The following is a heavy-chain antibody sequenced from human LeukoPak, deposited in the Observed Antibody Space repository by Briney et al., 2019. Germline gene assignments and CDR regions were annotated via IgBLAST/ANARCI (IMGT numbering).Heavy chain of an antibody. CDR1: GGSISSGGYY. J-gene: IGHJ6*02. V-gene: IGHV4-31*03. CDR3: ARDYLDSYYYYGMDV. Sequence: SETLSLTCTVSGGSISSGGYYWSWIRQHPGRGLEWIGYIYYSGSTYYNPSLKSRVTISVDTSKNQFSLKLSSVTAADTAVYYCARDYLDSYYYYGMDVWGQGTTVTVSS. CDR2: IYYSGST.